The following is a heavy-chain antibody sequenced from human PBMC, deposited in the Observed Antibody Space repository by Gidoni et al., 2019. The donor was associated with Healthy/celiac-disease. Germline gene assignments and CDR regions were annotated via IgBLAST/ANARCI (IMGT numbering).Heavy chain of an antibody. D-gene: IGHD3-10*01. Sequence: EVQLVESGGGLVTPGGSLRLSCAASGFTFSNAWMSWVRQAPGKGLEWVGRIKSKTDGGTTDYAAPVKGRFTISRDDSKNTLYLQMNSLKTEDTAVYYCTTYYYDSSAFDIWGQGTMVTVSS. CDR3: TTYYYDSSAFDI. V-gene: IGHV3-15*01. CDR2: IKSKTDGGTT. CDR1: GFTFSNAW. J-gene: IGHJ3*02.